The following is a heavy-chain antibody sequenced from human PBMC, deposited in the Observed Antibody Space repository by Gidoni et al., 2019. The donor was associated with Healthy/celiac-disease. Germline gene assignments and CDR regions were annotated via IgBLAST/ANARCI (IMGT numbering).Heavy chain of an antibody. CDR1: GSSFSSYA. Sequence: EVQLLESGGGLVQPGGSLRLSCAASGSSFSSYAMSWVRQAPGKGLEWVSAISGSGGSTYYADAVKGRFTISRDNSKNTLYLQMNSLRAEDTAVYYCAKFLGAMAYFDYWGQGTLVTVSS. CDR2: ISGSGGST. D-gene: IGHD5-18*01. V-gene: IGHV3-23*01. J-gene: IGHJ4*02. CDR3: AKFLGAMAYFDY.